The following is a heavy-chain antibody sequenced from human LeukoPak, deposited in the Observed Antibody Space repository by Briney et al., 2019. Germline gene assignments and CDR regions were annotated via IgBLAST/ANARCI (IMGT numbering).Heavy chain of an antibody. CDR1: GGSISSYY. Sequence: PSETLSLTCTVSGGSISSYYWSWIRQPPGKGLEWIGYIYYSGSTNYNASLKSRVTISVDTSKNQFSLKLNSVTAADTAVYYCARHGCSGGGCPFQHWGQGTQVTVSS. V-gene: IGHV4-59*08. J-gene: IGHJ1*01. CDR2: IYYSGST. D-gene: IGHD2-15*01. CDR3: ARHGCSGGGCPFQH.